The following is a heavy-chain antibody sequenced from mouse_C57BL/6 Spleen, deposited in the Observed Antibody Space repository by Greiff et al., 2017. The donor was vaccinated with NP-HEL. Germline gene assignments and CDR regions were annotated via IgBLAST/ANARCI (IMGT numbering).Heavy chain of an antibody. CDR2: IYPGDGDT. Sequence: VQLQQSGPELVKPGASVKISCKASGYAFSSSWMNWVKQRPGKGLEWIGRIYPGDGDTNYNGKFKGKATLTADKSSSTAYMQLSSLTSEDSAVYFCARPITTVVAGAMDYWGQGTSVTVSS. D-gene: IGHD1-1*01. J-gene: IGHJ4*01. V-gene: IGHV1-82*01. CDR1: GYAFSSSW. CDR3: ARPITTVVAGAMDY.